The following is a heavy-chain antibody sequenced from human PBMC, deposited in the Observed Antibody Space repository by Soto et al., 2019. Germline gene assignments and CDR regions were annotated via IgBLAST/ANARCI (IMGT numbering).Heavy chain of an antibody. J-gene: IGHJ4*02. CDR3: ATLTADF. V-gene: IGHV2-5*02. CDR1: GFSLTTAVG. CDR2: VYWDDDT. Sequence: ITLEESGPTLVKPTEALTLTCTFSGFSLTTAVGVGWVRQPPGKALEWLALVYWDDDTHYTPSLMSRLTITKDISQGQVVLTTTNMHPVDTATYYCATLTADFWGPGTLVTVSS.